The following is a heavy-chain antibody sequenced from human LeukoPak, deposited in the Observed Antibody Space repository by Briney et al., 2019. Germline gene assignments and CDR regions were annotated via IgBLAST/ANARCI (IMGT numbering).Heavy chain of an antibody. J-gene: IGHJ3*02. CDR2: INPNSGGT. D-gene: IGHD2-15*01. CDR3: AREAVYCSGGSCDDAFDI. Sequence: ASVKVSCKASGYTFTGYCMHWVRQAPGQGLEWMGRINPNSGGTNYAQKFQGRDTMTRGTSISTAYMELSRLRSDDTAVYYCAREAVYCSGGSCDDAFDIWGQGTMVTVSS. V-gene: IGHV1-2*06. CDR1: GYTFTGYC.